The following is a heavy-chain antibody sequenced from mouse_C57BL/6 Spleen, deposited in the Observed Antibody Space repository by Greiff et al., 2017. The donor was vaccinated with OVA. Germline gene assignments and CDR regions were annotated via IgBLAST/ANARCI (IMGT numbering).Heavy chain of an antibody. CDR3: ARRAYSNWFAY. Sequence: QVQMQQPGAELVKPGASVKMSCKASGYTFTRYRVTWVKQRPGPGLEWIGDIYPGSGSTNYNENFKSKATLTVDTSSSTAYMQLSSLTSEDSAVYYCARRAYSNWFAYWGQGTLVTVSA. CDR1: GYTFTRYR. D-gene: IGHD2-5*01. J-gene: IGHJ3*01. V-gene: IGHV1-55*01. CDR2: IYPGSGST.